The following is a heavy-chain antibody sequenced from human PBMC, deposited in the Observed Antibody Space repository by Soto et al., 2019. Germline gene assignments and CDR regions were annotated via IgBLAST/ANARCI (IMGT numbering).Heavy chain of an antibody. Sequence: QVQLQESGPGLVKPSQTLSLTCTVSGGSISSGGYYWSWIRQHPGKGLEWIGYIYYSGSTYYNLHLKSRVTISVDTSKNQFSLKLSSVTAAHTAVYYCARDYWYYDILTEGYYYYGMDVWGQGTTVTVSS. J-gene: IGHJ6*02. CDR3: ARDYWYYDILTEGYYYYGMDV. CDR1: GGSISSGGYY. CDR2: IYYSGST. D-gene: IGHD3-9*01. V-gene: IGHV4-31*03.